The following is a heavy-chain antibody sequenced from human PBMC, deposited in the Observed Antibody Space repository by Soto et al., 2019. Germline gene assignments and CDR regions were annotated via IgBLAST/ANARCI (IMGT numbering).Heavy chain of an antibody. CDR1: GYTFTSCG. V-gene: IGHV1-18*01. D-gene: IGHD5-12*01. Sequence: ASVKVSCKASGYTFTSCGISWVRQAPGQGLEWMGWISAYNGNTNYAQKLQGRVTMTTDTSTSTAYMELRSLRSDDTAVYYCARDYDPLYYYYYGMDVWGQGTTVTVSS. CDR2: ISAYNGNT. J-gene: IGHJ6*02. CDR3: ARDYDPLYYYYYGMDV.